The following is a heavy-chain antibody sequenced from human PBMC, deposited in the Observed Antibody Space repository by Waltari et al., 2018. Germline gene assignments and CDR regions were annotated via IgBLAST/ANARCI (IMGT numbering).Heavy chain of an antibody. J-gene: IGHJ6*02. CDR2: INPDGSAK. CDR3: SESLNV. V-gene: IGHV3-7*01. Sequence: EVQMVESGGGLVQPGGSLRLSCAASGVTFSNFWMDWVRQAPGKGLEWVANINPDGSAKNYVDSVKGRFTIFRDNTKNSLYLQMNSLRAEDTAIYYCSESLNVWGPGTTVTVSS. CDR1: GVTFSNFW.